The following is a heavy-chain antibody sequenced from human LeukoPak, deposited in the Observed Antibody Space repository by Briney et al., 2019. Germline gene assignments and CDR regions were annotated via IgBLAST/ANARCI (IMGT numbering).Heavy chain of an antibody. V-gene: IGHV3-23*01. CDR2: ISGPAGSW. CDR1: GFTFSSYA. J-gene: IGHJ3*02. Sequence: GGSLRLSCAASGFTFSSYAMSWVRQAPGKGLEWVSAISGPAGSWDYADSVKGRFTISRDNSKNTLFLQMNSLRAEDTAVYYCARDANFGGIDAFDIWGQGTMVTVSS. CDR3: ARDANFGGIDAFDI. D-gene: IGHD3-10*01.